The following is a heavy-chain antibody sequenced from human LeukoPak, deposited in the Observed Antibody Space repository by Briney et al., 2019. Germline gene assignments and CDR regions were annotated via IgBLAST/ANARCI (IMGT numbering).Heavy chain of an antibody. V-gene: IGHV4-39*01. CDR2: IDYSGNT. CDR1: GGSISSSGYC. Sequence: PSETLSLTCTVSGGSISSSGYCWGWIRQPPGKGLEWIGSIDYSGNTYYNPSLKSRVTISVDMSKNQFSLKLSSVTAADTAVYYCASNLYGSGNYFAYWGRGTLVTVSS. J-gene: IGHJ4*02. D-gene: IGHD3-10*01. CDR3: ASNLYGSGNYFAY.